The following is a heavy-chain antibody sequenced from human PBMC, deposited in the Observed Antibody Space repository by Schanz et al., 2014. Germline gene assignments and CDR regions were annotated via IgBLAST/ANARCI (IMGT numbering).Heavy chain of an antibody. CDR2: ISGSGGST. CDR3: ARDGGRDGYNLAFDV. J-gene: IGHJ3*01. CDR1: RFTFSNYA. V-gene: IGHV3-23*04. D-gene: IGHD5-12*01. Sequence: EVQLEVSGGGLVQPGGSLRLSCAASRFTFSNYAMSWVRQAPGKGLEWVSAISGSGGSTYYADSVKGRFTISRDSSKNTLFLQMNSLRAEDTAVYFCARDGGRDGYNLAFDVWGQGTLVTVSS.